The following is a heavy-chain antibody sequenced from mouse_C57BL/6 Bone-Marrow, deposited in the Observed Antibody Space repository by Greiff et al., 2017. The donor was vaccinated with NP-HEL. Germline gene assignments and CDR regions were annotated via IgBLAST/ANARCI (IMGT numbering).Heavy chain of an antibody. CDR2: INPYNGGT. CDR1: GYTFTDYY. J-gene: IGHJ2*01. V-gene: IGHV1-19*01. Sequence: VQLQQSGPVLVKPGASVKMSCKASGYTFTDYYMNWVKQSHGKSLEWIGVINPYNGGTSYNQKFKGKATLTVDKSSSTAYMELNSLTSEDSAVYYGAKGTTWYYFDYWGKGTTLTVSS. CDR3: AKGTTWYYFDY. D-gene: IGHD1-1*01.